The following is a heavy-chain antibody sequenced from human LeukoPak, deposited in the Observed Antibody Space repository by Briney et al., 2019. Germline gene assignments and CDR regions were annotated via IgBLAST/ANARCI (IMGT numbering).Heavy chain of an antibody. J-gene: IGHJ3*02. V-gene: IGHV4-39*07. CDR1: GASIKNYY. CDR2: IYYSGST. CDR3: ARGKYYYGSGSSAFDI. D-gene: IGHD3-10*01. Sequence: PSETLSLTCTVSGASIKNYYWSWIRQPPGKGLEWIGSIYYSGSTYYSPSLKSRVTISVDTSKNQFSLRLSSVTAADTAVYYCARGKYYYGSGSSAFDIWGQGTMVTVSS.